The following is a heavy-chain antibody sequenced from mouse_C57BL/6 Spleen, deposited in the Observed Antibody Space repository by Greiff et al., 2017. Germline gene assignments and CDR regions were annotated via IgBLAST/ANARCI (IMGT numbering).Heavy chain of an antibody. D-gene: IGHD2-1*01. CDR2: IRLKSDNYAT. V-gene: IGHV6-3*01. CDR1: GFTFSNYW. J-gene: IGHJ4*01. Sequence: EVMLVESGGGLVQPGGSMKLSCVASGFTFSNYWMNWVRQSPEKGLEWVAQIRLKSDNYATHYAEAVKGRFTISRDDSKSSVYPQMNNLRAEDTGIYYCTGGGNYDAMDYWGQGTSVTVSS. CDR3: TGGGNYDAMDY.